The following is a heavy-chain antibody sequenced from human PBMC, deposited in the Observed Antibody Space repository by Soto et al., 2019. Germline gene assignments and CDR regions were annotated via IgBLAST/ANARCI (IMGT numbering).Heavy chain of an antibody. CDR3: ARAQGGRDGQYFFDF. Sequence: SETLSLTCTVAGGSSNSGVYYWSLISQHTGKGLEWIGYIYYSGNTYSNPSLKSRLTISVDTSKNQFSPKLNSVTAADMAVYYCARAQGGRDGQYFFDFWGLGTLVTVSS. D-gene: IGHD3-16*01. CDR2: IYYSGNT. V-gene: IGHV4-31*03. CDR1: GGSSNSGVYY. J-gene: IGHJ4*02.